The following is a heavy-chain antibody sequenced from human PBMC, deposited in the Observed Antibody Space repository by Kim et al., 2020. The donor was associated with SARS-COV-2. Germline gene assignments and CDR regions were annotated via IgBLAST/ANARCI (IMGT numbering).Heavy chain of an antibody. J-gene: IGHJ5*02. CDR3: ARSQDVVVGGFDP. CDR1: GASISAYY. D-gene: IGHD2-2*01. CDR2: LSDIGRT. Sequence: SETLSLTCTVSGASISAYYWSWIRQPPGKGLEWIGYLSDIGRTNYKASLKTRVTISVDTSKNQLSLKVTSVTAADTAVYYCARSQDVVVGGFDPWGQGTLVTVSS. V-gene: IGHV4-59*08.